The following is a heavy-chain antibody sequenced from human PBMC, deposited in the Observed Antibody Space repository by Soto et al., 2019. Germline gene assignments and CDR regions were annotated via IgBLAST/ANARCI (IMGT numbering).Heavy chain of an antibody. CDR2: IYYSGST. V-gene: IGHV4-31*03. CDR1: GVSISSGGYY. Sequence: SGTLSLTCTVSGVSISSGGYYWSWIRQHPGKGLEWIGYIYYSGSTYYNPSLKSRVTISVDTSKNQFSLKLSSVTAADTAVYYCAREGDFWRFYGDYGMDVWGKGTTVTVSS. D-gene: IGHD3-3*01. CDR3: AREGDFWRFYGDYGMDV. J-gene: IGHJ6*04.